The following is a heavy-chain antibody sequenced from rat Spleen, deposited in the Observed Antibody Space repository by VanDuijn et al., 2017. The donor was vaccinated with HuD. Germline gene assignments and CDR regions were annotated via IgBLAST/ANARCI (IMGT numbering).Heavy chain of an antibody. CDR3: ATDEGGAAISTY. J-gene: IGHJ4*01. CDR2: ISPSGGST. CDR1: GLTFTTSG. D-gene: IGHD1-2*01. Sequence: EVKLVESGGGLIQPGRSMRLSCSASGLTFTTSGMAWVRQAPTKGLEWVASISPSGGSTYYRDAVKGRFTISRDNAKSTLCLQMDSLRSEDTATYYCATDEGGAAISTYWGQGASVTVSS. V-gene: IGHV5-19*01.